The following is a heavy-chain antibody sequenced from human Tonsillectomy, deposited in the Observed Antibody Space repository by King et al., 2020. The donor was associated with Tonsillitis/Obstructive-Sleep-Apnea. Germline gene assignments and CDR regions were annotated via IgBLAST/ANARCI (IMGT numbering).Heavy chain of an antibody. Sequence: VQLVESGGGLVQPGGSLRLSCSASGFTFSSYAMHWVRQAPGKGLAYVSAISSTGGSTYYADSVKGRFTISRDNSKNTLYLQMSSLKAEDTAVYYCVKDRGGTPLDIGYWGQGTLVTVSS. CDR1: GFTFSSYA. J-gene: IGHJ4*02. V-gene: IGHV3-64D*06. D-gene: IGHD1-1*01. CDR3: VKDRGGTPLDIGY. CDR2: ISSTGGST.